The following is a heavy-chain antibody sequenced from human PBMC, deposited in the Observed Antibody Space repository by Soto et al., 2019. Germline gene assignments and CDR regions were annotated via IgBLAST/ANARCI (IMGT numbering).Heavy chain of an antibody. J-gene: IGHJ5*02. V-gene: IGHV4-59*02. CDR2: VSYSGGT. CDR3: GVFDTYAHFAGS. CDR1: GASVKNYF. Sequence: SETLSLTCTVTGASVKNYFWSWIRRPPGKRLEWLGYVSYSGGTNSNPSVKGRVNISIDRSKNEFSLHLNSVTAADTAMYYCGVFDTYAHFAGSWGRGTLVTVSS. D-gene: IGHD2-2*01.